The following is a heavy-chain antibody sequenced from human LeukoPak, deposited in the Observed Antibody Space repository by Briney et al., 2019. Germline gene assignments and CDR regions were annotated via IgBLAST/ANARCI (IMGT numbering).Heavy chain of an antibody. V-gene: IGHV3-72*01. CDR1: GVTLSDHH. Sequence: GSLRLSCAASGVTLSDHHMDWVRQPPGKGLEWIGRSRNKANSYTTEYAASVKGRFAISRDDSNNSLYLQMNSLKSEDTAVYYCARVRYGGYDFDQWGQGTLVTVSS. CDR2: SRNKANSYTT. D-gene: IGHD4-17*01. CDR3: ARVRYGGYDFDQ. J-gene: IGHJ4*02.